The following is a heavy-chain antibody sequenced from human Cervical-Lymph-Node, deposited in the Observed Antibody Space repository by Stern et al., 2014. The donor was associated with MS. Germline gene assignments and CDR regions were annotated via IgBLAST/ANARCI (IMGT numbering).Heavy chain of an antibody. CDR1: GFTFSTYW. Sequence: EVQLVESGGGLVQPGGSLRLSCAAPGFTFSTYWMHWVRQAPGKGLVWVSRINSDESSTTYADSVKGRFSISRDNDKNTLYLQMNSLRAEDTAVYYCARGVMVAATYAYDIWGQGTMVTISS. CDR3: ARGVMVAATYAYDI. J-gene: IGHJ3*02. D-gene: IGHD2-15*01. V-gene: IGHV3-74*01. CDR2: INSDESST.